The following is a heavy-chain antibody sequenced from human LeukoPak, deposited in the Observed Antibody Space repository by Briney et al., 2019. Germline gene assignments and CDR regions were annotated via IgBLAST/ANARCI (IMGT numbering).Heavy chain of an antibody. V-gene: IGHV4-38-2*02. CDR3: AKSNGYGLVDI. Sequence: SETLSLTCTVSGYSISSGYYWGWIRQPPGKGLEWIGSIYHSGSTYYNPSLKSRVTISVDTSKNQFSLKLNSVTAADTAVYYCAKSNGYGLVDIWGQGTLVTVSS. J-gene: IGHJ4*02. CDR2: IYHSGST. D-gene: IGHD3-10*01. CDR1: GYSISSGYY.